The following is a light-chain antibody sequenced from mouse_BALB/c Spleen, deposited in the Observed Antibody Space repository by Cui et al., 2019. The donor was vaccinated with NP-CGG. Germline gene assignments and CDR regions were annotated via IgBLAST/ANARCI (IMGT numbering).Light chain of an antibody. CDR3: ALWYSTHWV. V-gene: IGLV1*01. J-gene: IGLJ1*01. Sequence: QAVVTQESALTTAPGETVTLTCRSSTGAVTTSNYANWVQENPDHLFPGLIGGTNNRAPGVPARFSGSLIGDKAALTITGAQTEDEAISFCALWYSTHWVFGGGTKLTVL. CDR2: GTN. CDR1: TGAVTTSNY.